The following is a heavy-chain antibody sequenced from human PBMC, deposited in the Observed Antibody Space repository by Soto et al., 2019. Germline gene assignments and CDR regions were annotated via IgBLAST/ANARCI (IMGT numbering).Heavy chain of an antibody. V-gene: IGHV5-51*01. CDR2: IYPGDSDT. CDR3: ARDIKDSSGWYAAYYYGMDV. J-gene: IGHJ6*02. D-gene: IGHD6-19*01. Sequence: GESLKISCKGSGYSFTSYWIGWVRQMPGKGLEWMGIIYPGDSDTRYSPSFQGQVTISADKSISTAYLQWSSLKASDTAVYYCARDIKDSSGWYAAYYYGMDVWGQGTTVTVSS. CDR1: GYSFTSYW.